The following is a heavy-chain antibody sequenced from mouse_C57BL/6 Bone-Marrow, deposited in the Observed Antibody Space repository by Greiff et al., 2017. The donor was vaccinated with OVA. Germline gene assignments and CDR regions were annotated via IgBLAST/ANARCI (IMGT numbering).Heavy chain of an antibody. CDR1: GYTFTSYW. CDR2: IDPSDSET. Sequence: QVQLQQPGAELVRPGSSVKLSCKASGYTFTSYWMHWVKQRPIQGLEWIGNIDPSDSETHYNQKFKDKATLTVDKSSSTAYMQLSSLTSEDSAVYYCARGDGYPYWYFDVWGTGTTVTVSS. CDR3: ARGDGYPYWYFDV. V-gene: IGHV1-52*01. J-gene: IGHJ1*03. D-gene: IGHD2-3*01.